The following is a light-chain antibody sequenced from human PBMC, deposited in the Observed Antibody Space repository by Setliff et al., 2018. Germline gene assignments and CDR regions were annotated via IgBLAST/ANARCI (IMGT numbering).Light chain of an antibody. J-gene: IGLJ1*01. CDR3: SSYTGSDTMV. CDR2: EVT. CDR1: SSDIGGYSY. Sequence: QSVLTQPDSVSGSPGQSITILCTGSSSDIGGYSYVSWYQQHPGKVPKVLIYEVTNRPSGVSDRFSGSKSGNTASLSISGLQAEDEADYYCSSYTGSDTMVFGTGTKVTVL. V-gene: IGLV2-14*03.